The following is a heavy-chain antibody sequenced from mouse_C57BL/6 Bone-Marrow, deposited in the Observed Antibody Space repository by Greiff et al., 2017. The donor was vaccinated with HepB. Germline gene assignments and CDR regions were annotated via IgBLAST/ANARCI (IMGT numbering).Heavy chain of an antibody. J-gene: IGHJ2*01. CDR3: ARWTAQASYFDY. CDR2: INPSNGGT. CDR1: GYTFTSYW. D-gene: IGHD3-2*02. Sequence: VKLQQPGTELVKPGASVKLSCKASGYTFTSYWMHWVKQRPGQGLEWIGNINPSNGGTNYNEKFKSKATLTVDKSSSTAYMQLSSLTSEDSAVYYCARWTAQASYFDYWGQGTTLTVSS. V-gene: IGHV1-53*01.